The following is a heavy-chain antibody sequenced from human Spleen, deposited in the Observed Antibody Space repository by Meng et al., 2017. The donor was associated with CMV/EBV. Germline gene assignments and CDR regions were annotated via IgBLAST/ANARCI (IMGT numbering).Heavy chain of an antibody. V-gene: IGHV4-38-2*02. J-gene: IGHJ4*02. CDR1: GYSISSGYY. Sequence: GSLRLSCTVSGYSISSGYYWGWIRQPPGKRLEWIGSIFHSGSTYYNPSLKSRVTISVDTSKNQFSLKLSSVTAADTAIYYCARGHSSSWPNFDYWGQGTLVTVSS. D-gene: IGHD6-13*01. CDR3: ARGHSSSWPNFDY. CDR2: IFHSGST.